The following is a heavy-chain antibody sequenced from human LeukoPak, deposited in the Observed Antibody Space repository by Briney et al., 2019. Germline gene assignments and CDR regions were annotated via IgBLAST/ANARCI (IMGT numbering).Heavy chain of an antibody. V-gene: IGHV4-39*01. D-gene: IGHD5-24*01. CDR1: GGSISSSSYS. J-gene: IGHJ4*02. CDR2: IYFSGST. Sequence: SETLSLTCTVSGGSISSSSYSGAWIRQPPGKGLEWFGRIYFSGSTYYNPSPKSRFTISVDTSKYQFSLKVSSVAAADTDICYCARHFNLWLPSALYYWGQGTLVTVSS. CDR3: ARHFNLWLPSALYY.